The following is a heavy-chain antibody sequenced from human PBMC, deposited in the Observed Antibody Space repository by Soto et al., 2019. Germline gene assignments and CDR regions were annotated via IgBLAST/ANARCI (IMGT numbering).Heavy chain of an antibody. Sequence: GGSLRLSCAASGFTFSSYAMHWVRQAPGKGLEWVAVISYDGSNKYYADSVKGRFTISRDNSKNTLYLQMNSLRAEDTAVYYCARDSLTGANFDYWGQGTLVTVSS. V-gene: IGHV3-30*04. CDR3: ARDSLTGANFDY. CDR2: ISYDGSNK. D-gene: IGHD7-27*01. J-gene: IGHJ4*02. CDR1: GFTFSSYA.